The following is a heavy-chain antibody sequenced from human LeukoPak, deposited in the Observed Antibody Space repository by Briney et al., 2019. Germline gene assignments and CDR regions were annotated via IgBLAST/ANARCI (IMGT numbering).Heavy chain of an antibody. CDR1: GYTFTNYW. CDR3: ARLFDSSGYYVDY. V-gene: IGHV5-51*01. Sequence: GESLKISCKGSGYTFTNYWIGWVRQMPGKGLEWMGIIYPGDSDTRYSPSFQGQVTISADKSISTAYLHWGSLEASDTAMYYCARLFDSSGYYVDYWGQGTLVTVSS. D-gene: IGHD3-22*01. J-gene: IGHJ4*02. CDR2: IYPGDSDT.